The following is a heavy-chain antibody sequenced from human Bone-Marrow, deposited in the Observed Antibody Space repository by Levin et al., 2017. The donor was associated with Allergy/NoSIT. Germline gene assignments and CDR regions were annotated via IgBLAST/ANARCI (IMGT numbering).Heavy chain of an antibody. J-gene: IGHJ5*02. CDR3: ARVSSARRYCGGGNCYSIFLNLFDP. CDR1: GGNFSTYA. Sequence: ASVKVSCKASGGNFSTYAISWVRQAPGQGLEWMGGIIPIFGTTHYAQKFQGRVTITAADSTDTAYMELNSLRSEDTAVYFCARVSSARRYCGGGNCYSIFLNLFDPWGPGTLVTVSS. V-gene: IGHV1-69*13. D-gene: IGHD2-15*01. CDR2: IIPIFGTT.